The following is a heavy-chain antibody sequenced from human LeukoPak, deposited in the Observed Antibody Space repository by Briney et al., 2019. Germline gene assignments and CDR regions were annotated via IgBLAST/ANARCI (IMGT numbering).Heavy chain of an antibody. CDR1: GGSISSSNW. Sequence: SGTLSLTCAVSGGSISSSNWWSWVRQPPGEGLEWIGEIYHSGSTNYNPSLKSRVTISVDKSKNQFSLKLSSVTAADTAVYYCARVPDYYDSSGYHGWFDPWGQGTLVTVSS. D-gene: IGHD3-22*01. V-gene: IGHV4-4*02. J-gene: IGHJ5*02. CDR2: IYHSGST. CDR3: ARVPDYYDSSGYHGWFDP.